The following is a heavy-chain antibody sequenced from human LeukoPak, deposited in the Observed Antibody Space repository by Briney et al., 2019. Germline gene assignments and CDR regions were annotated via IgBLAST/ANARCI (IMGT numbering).Heavy chain of an antibody. CDR3: ARVPGGYSYLNWFDP. V-gene: IGHV1-69*05. D-gene: IGHD5-18*01. J-gene: IGHJ5*02. Sequence: ASVKVSCKASGGTFSSYAISWVRQAPGQGLEWMGGIIPIFGTANYAQKFQGRVTITTDESTSTAYMELSSLRSEDTAVYYCARVPGGYSYLNWFDPWGQGTLVTVSS. CDR1: GGTFSSYA. CDR2: IIPIFGTA.